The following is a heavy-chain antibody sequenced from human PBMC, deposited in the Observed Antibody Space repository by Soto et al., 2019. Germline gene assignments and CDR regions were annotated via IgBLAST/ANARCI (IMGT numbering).Heavy chain of an antibody. CDR1: GGSVSSSY. V-gene: IGHV4-59*02. Sequence: QVQLQESGPGLVKPSETLSLTCTVSGGSVSSSYWSWIRQPPGKGLEWIGYIYHTGGTSNNPSLQRRVTIAVDPSKNQFSLKVDSVTAADTAVYYCARGGFTPRRLYSGYEDYYYHGMDVWGQGTTVTVSS. J-gene: IGHJ6*02. CDR3: ARGGFTPRRLYSGYEDYYYHGMDV. D-gene: IGHD5-12*01. CDR2: IYHTGGT.